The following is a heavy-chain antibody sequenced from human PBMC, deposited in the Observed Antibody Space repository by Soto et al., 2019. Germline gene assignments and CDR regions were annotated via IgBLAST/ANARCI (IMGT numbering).Heavy chain of an antibody. CDR1: GFTFSSYA. D-gene: IGHD5-18*01. J-gene: IGHJ4*02. V-gene: IGHV3-23*01. CDR3: AKSRIQGWTKGLYDH. Sequence: EVQLLDSGGRLVQPGGSLRLSCAASGFTFSSYAMSWVRQAPGKGLEWVSSISESGDSTSYAESVRGRFTISRDDSNNTLYLQMNSLRAEDTAVYSCAKSRIQGWTKGLYDHWGQGTLVTVSS. CDR2: ISESGDST.